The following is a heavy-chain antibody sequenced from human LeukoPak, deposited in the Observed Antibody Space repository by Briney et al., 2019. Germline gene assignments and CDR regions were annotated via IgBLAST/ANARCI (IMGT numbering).Heavy chain of an antibody. CDR1: GYTFTSYY. CDR2: INPSGGST. J-gene: IGHJ4*02. V-gene: IGHV1-46*01. Sequence: GASVKVSCKASGYTFTSYYMHWVRQAPGQGLEWMGIINPSGGSTSYAQKFQGRVTMTRDTSTSTVYMELSSLRSEDTAVYYCARPAHDYVWGSYRFEWYFDYWGQGTLVTVSS. CDR3: ARPAHDYVWGSYRFEWYFDY. D-gene: IGHD3-16*02.